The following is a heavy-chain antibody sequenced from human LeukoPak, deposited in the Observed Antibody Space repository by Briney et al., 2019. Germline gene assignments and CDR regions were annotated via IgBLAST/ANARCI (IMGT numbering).Heavy chain of an antibody. D-gene: IGHD1-1*01. J-gene: IGHJ4*02. CDR2: ISRSSSYI. Sequence: PGGSLRLSCAASGFTFFSYTMNWVRQAPGKGLEWVSSISRSSSYIYYADSVKGRFTISRDNAKNSLCLQMNSLRAEDTAVYYCAREVQLERLGFGKEGSAFDYWGQGTLVTVSS. V-gene: IGHV3-21*01. CDR3: AREVQLERLGFGKEGSAFDY. CDR1: GFTFFSYT.